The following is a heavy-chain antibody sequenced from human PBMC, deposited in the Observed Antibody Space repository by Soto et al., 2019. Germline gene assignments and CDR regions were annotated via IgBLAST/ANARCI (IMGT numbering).Heavy chain of an antibody. D-gene: IGHD5-12*01. V-gene: IGHV1-69*13. CDR2: IIPIFGTA. CDR3: ARWDGYNFVRGWETPPH. CDR1: GGTFSSYA. Sequence: GASVKVSCKASGGTFSSYAISWVRQAPGQGLEWMGGIIPIFGTANYAQKFQGRVTITADESTSTAYMELSSLRSEDTAVYYCARWDGYNFVRGWETPPHWGQGTLVTVSS. J-gene: IGHJ4*02.